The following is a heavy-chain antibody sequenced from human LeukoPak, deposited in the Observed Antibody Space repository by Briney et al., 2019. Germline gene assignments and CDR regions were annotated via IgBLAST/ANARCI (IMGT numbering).Heavy chain of an antibody. CDR1: GGTFSSYA. D-gene: IGHD3-22*01. V-gene: IGHV1-69*13. CDR2: IIPIFGTA. CDR3: ARATYYYDSSGYSSFDI. J-gene: IGHJ3*02. Sequence: GASVKVSCKASGGTFSSYAISWVRQAPGQGLEWMGGIIPIFGTANYAQKFQGRVTITADESTSTAYMELSSLRSEDTAVYYCARATYYYDSSGYSSFDIWGQGTMVTVSS.